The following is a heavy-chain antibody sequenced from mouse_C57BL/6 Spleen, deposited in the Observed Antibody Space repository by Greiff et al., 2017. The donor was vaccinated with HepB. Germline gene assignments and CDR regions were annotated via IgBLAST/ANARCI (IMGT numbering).Heavy chain of an antibody. CDR2: IRNKANGYTT. D-gene: IGHD2-1*01. J-gene: IGHJ4*01. Sequence: EVQRVESGGGLVQPGGSLSLSCAASGFTFTDYYLSWVRHPPGKALEWLGFIRNKANGYTTEYSASVKGRFTISRDNSQSILYLQMNALRAEDSATYYCARYMGNDYAMDYWGQGTSVTVSS. CDR3: ARYMGNDYAMDY. CDR1: GFTFTDYY. V-gene: IGHV7-3*01.